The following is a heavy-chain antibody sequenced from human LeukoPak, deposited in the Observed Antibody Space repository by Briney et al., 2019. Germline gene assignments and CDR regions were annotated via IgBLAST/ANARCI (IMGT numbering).Heavy chain of an antibody. D-gene: IGHD3-22*01. CDR1: GYTFTSYY. Sequence: ASVKVSCKASGYTFTSYYMHWVRQAPGQGLEWMGIINPSGGSTSYAQKFQGRVTMTRDTSTSTVYMERSSLRSEDTAVYSCARDWFSDSSGYYPSPGFDYWGQGTLVTVSS. CDR2: INPSGGST. V-gene: IGHV1-46*01. J-gene: IGHJ4*02. CDR3: ARDWFSDSSGYYPSPGFDY.